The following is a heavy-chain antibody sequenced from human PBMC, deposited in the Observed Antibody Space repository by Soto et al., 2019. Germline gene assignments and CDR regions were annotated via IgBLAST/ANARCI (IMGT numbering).Heavy chain of an antibody. J-gene: IGHJ5*02. CDR3: AGDNTNGRFDP. CDR1: GFTFRSYW. CDR2: IVSDGSST. Sequence: EVQLVESGGGLVEPGGSLRLSCAASGFTFRSYWMHWVRQAPGKGLVWVSRIVSDGSSTIYADSVKGRFTISRDNAKNTVYLQLTSLRAEDSAVYYCAGDNTNGRFDPWGQGALVTVSS. V-gene: IGHV3-74*01. D-gene: IGHD1-1*01.